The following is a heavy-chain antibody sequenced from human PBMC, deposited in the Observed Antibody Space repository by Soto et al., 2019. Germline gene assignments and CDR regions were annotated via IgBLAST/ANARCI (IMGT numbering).Heavy chain of an antibody. Sequence: SETLSLTCTVSGGSISGYYWSWIRQPPGKGLEWIGYIYYSGSTNYNPSLKSRVTISVDTSKNQFSLKLSSLTAADTAVFYCARLPVRGKLSNHEGVGYWGQGTLVTVSS. CDR3: ARLPVRGKLSNHEGVGY. CDR1: GGSISGYY. CDR2: IYYSGST. J-gene: IGHJ4*02. V-gene: IGHV4-59*08. D-gene: IGHD3-16*02.